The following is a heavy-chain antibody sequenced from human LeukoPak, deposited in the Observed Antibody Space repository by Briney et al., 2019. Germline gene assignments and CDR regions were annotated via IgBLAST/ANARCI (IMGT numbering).Heavy chain of an antibody. CDR2: INSDGSST. J-gene: IGHJ4*02. CDR3: ASGGTMVRGVIFY. V-gene: IGHV3-74*01. CDR1: GFTFSSYW. D-gene: IGHD3-10*01. Sequence: QPGGSLRLSCAASGFTFSSYWMHWVRQAPGKGLVWVSRINSDGSSTGYADSVKGRFTISRDNAKNTLYLQMNSLRAEDTAVYYCASGGTMVRGVIFYWGQGTLVTVSS.